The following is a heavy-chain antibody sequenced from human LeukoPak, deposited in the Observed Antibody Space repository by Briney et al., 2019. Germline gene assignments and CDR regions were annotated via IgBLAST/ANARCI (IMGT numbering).Heavy chain of an antibody. J-gene: IGHJ4*02. CDR1: GFTFDDYG. CDR2: INWYGGRT. D-gene: IGHD6-19*01. CDR3: ARDWLPDY. V-gene: IGHV3-20*04. Sequence: GGSLRLSCAACGFTFDDYGMSWLRQAPGKGLEWVSGINWYGGRTRYAASEKGRYTISRVHAKNSPYLQMNSVRAEDTAAYYCARDWLPDYWGQGTLVTVSS.